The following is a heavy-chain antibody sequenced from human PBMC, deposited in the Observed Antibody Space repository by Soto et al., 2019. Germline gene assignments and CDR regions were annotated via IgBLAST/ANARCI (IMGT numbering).Heavy chain of an antibody. CDR1: GGTFSSYA. Sequence: QVQLVQSGAEVQKPGSSVKVSCKASGGTFSSYAISWVRQAPGQGLEWMGGIIPIFGTANYAQKFQGRVTITADESTSTAYMELSSLRSEDTAVYYCAGSIAAAGYYYYGMDVWGQGTTVTVSS. CDR3: AGSIAAAGYYYYGMDV. V-gene: IGHV1-69*01. D-gene: IGHD6-13*01. J-gene: IGHJ6*02. CDR2: IIPIFGTA.